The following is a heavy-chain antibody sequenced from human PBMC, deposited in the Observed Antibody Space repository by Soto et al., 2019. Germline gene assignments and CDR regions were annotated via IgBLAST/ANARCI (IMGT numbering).Heavy chain of an antibody. CDR2: INHSGST. D-gene: IGHD2-8*01. CDR3: ARVGNDIVLMVYAYYHYYYMDV. CDR1: GGSFSGYY. J-gene: IGHJ6*03. V-gene: IGHV4-34*01. Sequence: SETLSLTCAVYGGSFSGYYWSWIRQPPGKGLEWIGEINHSGSTNYNPSLKSRVTISVDTSKNQFSLKLSSVTAADTAVYYCARVGNDIVLMVYAYYHYYYMDVWGKGTTVTVSS.